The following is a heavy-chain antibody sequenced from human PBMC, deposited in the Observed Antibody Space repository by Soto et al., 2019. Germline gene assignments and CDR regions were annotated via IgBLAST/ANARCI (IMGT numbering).Heavy chain of an antibody. CDR2: VTPNSGNT. V-gene: IGHV1-8*02. CDR1: GYTFTDYD. Sequence: QVQLMQSGAEVRKPGASVKVSCKASGYTFTDYDINWVRQATGQGLEWLGWVTPNSGNTGYAQKFQGRVTMTRDTSRSTAHMELSSLTSEDTGVYYCARNLYNTGDFDHWGQGTLVTVSS. J-gene: IGHJ4*02. D-gene: IGHD3-16*01. CDR3: ARNLYNTGDFDH.